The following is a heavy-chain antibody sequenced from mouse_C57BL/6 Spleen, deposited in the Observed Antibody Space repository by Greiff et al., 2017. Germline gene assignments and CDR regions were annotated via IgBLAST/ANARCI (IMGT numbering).Heavy chain of an antibody. J-gene: IGHJ3*01. CDR1: GFTFSSYA. CDR3: ANYDYNRNWFAY. Sequence: EVKLVESGGGLVKPGGSLKLSCAASGFTFSSYAMSWVRPTPEKRLEWVATISDGGSYTYYPDNVKGRFTISRDNAKNNLYLQMSHLKSENTAMYYCANYDYNRNWFAYWGQGTLVTVSA. D-gene: IGHD2-4*01. V-gene: IGHV5-4*03. CDR2: ISDGGSYT.